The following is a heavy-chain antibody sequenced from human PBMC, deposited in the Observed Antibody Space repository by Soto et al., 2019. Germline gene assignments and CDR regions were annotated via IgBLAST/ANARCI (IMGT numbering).Heavy chain of an antibody. D-gene: IGHD6-6*01. V-gene: IGHV1-18*01. CDR2: ISTYNGNT. Sequence: SAKVSSKASCYTFFSHGISWVRHAPVQGLEWMGWISTYNGNTNYAQKLQGRVTMTTDTSTRTAYMELRSLRSDATAVYYCARKSSSSSWFDPWGQGTLVTVYS. CDR1: CYTFFSHG. J-gene: IGHJ5*02. CDR3: ARKSSSSSWFDP.